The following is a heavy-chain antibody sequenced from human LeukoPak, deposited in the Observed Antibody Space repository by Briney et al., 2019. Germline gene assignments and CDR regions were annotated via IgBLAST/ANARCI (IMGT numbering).Heavy chain of an antibody. CDR2: INHSGST. J-gene: IGHJ6*02. CDR3: ARDRSPEGYYDSSHWDYYHSMDV. Sequence: SETLSLTCAVYGGSFSGYYWSWIRQPPGKGLEWIGEINHSGSTNYNPSLKSRVTISVDTSKNQFSLNLSSVTAADTAMYYCARDRSPEGYYDSSHWDYYHSMDVWGQGTTVTVSS. D-gene: IGHD3-22*01. CDR1: GGSFSGYY. V-gene: IGHV4-34*01.